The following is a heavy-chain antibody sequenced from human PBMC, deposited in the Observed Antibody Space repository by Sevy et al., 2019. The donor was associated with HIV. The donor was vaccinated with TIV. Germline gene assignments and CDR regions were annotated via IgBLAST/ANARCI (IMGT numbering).Heavy chain of an antibody. J-gene: IGHJ6*02. CDR1: GFTFSSYS. D-gene: IGHD5-18*01. CDR2: ISSSSSTI. CDR3: ARDASGYSYGYYYYYGMDV. V-gene: IGHV3-48*01. Sequence: GGSLRLSCAASGFTFSSYSMNWVRQAPGKGLEWVSYISSSSSTIYYADSVKGRFPISRDNAKNSLYLQMNSLRGEDTAVYYCARDASGYSYGYYYYYGMDVWGQGTTVTVSS.